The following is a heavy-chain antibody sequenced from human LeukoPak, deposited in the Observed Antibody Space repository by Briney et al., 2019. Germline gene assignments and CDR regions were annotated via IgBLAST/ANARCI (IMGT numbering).Heavy chain of an antibody. CDR2: IYYTGRT. V-gene: IGHV4-39*01. J-gene: IGHJ5*02. D-gene: IGHD1-1*01. Sequence: PSETLSLTCTVSGGSISSSSHSWGWIRQPPGKGLEWTGTIYYTGRTYYNLSLESRLTISVDTSKNQFSLKLTSVTAADTAIYYCAQSLGSGNWIGNWFDPWGQGTLVTVSS. CDR1: GGSISSSSHS. CDR3: AQSLGSGNWIGNWFDP.